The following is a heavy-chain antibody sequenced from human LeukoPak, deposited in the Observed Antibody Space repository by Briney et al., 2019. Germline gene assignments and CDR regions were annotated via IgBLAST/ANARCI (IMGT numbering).Heavy chain of an antibody. CDR3: VRDLGGRSGH. CDR1: GFTFSSNW. D-gene: IGHD1-26*01. V-gene: IGHV3-74*01. CDR2: SNEDGSTT. J-gene: IGHJ4*01. Sequence: GGSLRLSCAASGFTFSSNWMHWVRQAPGKGLVWVSRSNEDGSTTNYADSVKGRFTISRDNAKNTLYLHMNSLTAEDTAVYYCVRDLGGRSGHWGQGTLVTVSS.